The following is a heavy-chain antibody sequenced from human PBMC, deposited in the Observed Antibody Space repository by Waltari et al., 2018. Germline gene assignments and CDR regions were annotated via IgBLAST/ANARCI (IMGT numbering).Heavy chain of an antibody. D-gene: IGHD3-9*01. J-gene: IGHJ4*02. Sequence: QVQLQQWGAGLLKPSETLSLTCAVYGGSFSGYYWSWIRQPPGKGLEWIVEINHSGSTNYNPALKSRVTISVDTSKNQFSLKLSSVTAADTAVYYCARAGYYDILTGYYGFDYWGQGTLVTVSS. CDR1: GGSFSGYY. V-gene: IGHV4-34*01. CDR3: ARAGYYDILTGYYGFDY. CDR2: INHSGST.